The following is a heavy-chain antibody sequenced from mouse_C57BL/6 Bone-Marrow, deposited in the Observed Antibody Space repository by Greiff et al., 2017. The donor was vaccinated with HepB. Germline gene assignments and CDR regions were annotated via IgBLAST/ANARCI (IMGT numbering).Heavy chain of an antibody. Sequence: EVQLQQSGPGLVKPSQSLSLTCSVPGYSITSGYYWNWIRQFPGNNLEWMGYISYDGSNNYNPSLKNRISITRDTSKNQFFLKLHSVTTEDTATYYCARESYSNYRAYWGQGTLVTVSA. CDR3: ARESYSNYRAY. CDR2: ISYDGSN. J-gene: IGHJ3*01. D-gene: IGHD2-5*01. V-gene: IGHV3-6*01. CDR1: GYSITSGYY.